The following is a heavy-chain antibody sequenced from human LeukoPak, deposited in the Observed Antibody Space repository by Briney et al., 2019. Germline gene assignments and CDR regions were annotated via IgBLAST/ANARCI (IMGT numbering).Heavy chain of an antibody. CDR3: ARAGSHWHYVY. CDR2: IKQDGSER. D-gene: IGHD3-10*01. Sequence: GGSLRLSCVASEFTFSSHAMNWVRQAPGKGLEWVANIKQDGSERYYVDSVKGRFTISRDNAKNSLSLQMNNLRVEDTAVYYCARAGSHWHYVYWGQGTVVTVSS. J-gene: IGHJ4*02. CDR1: EFTFSSHA. V-gene: IGHV3-7*01.